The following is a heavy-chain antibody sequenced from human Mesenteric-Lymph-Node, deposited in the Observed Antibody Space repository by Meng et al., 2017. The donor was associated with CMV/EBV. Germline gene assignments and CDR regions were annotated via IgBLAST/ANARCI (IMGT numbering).Heavy chain of an antibody. D-gene: IGHD3-3*01. J-gene: IGHJ5*02. CDR1: GGSISSYY. V-gene: IGHV4-59*12. CDR3: ASGLPYYDFWSGYYRWFDP. Sequence: SETLSLTCTVSGGSISSYYWSWIRQPPGKGLEWIGYIYYIGSTNYNPSLQSRVTISVATSKNQFSLKLSSVTAADTAVYYCASGLPYYDFWSGYYRWFDPWGQGTLVTVSS. CDR2: IYYIGST.